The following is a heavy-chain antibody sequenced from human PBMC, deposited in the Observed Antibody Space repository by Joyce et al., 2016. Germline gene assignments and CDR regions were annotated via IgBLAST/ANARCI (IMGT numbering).Heavy chain of an antibody. CDR3: ARANDELIAGYNYYVDV. Sequence: QLQLQESGPGLVMPSETLSLTCAVSGGSMSSSSYFWGWIRQPPGKGLEWIGSVYYTGSIHYNPSLESRVTISVDTSKNQFSLKLTSVTAADTAIYYCARANDELIAGYNYYVDVWGKGATVIVSS. V-gene: IGHV4-39*07. J-gene: IGHJ6*04. CDR2: VYYTGSI. D-gene: IGHD5-24*01. CDR1: GGSMSSSSYF.